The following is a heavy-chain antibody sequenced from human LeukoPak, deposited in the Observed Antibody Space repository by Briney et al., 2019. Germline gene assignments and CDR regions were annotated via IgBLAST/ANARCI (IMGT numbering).Heavy chain of an antibody. CDR3: ARHTQQLVQGYYYYYGMDV. CDR1: GDSITNYY. Sequence: PSETLSLTCTVSGDSITNYYWSWIRQPPGKGLEWIGYISYSGSTNYNPSLKSRVTISVDTSKNQFSLKLSSVTAADTVVYYCARHTQQLVQGYYYYYGMDVWGQGTTVTVSS. CDR2: ISYSGST. J-gene: IGHJ6*02. D-gene: IGHD6-13*01. V-gene: IGHV4-59*08.